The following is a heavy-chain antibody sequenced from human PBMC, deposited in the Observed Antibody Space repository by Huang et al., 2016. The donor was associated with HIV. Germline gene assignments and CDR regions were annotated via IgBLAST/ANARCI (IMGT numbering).Heavy chain of an antibody. CDR1: DYTFTSYG. CDR3: GGSSGYWSFDY. V-gene: IGHV1-18*04. J-gene: IGHJ4*02. Sequence: QVQLVQSGGEVKKPGASVKVSCKASDYTFTSYGISWVRQAPGQGLEWMGCISTKNGDTNYAQKFQGRVTMTTDTSTSTAYMELRSLRSDDTAVYYCGGSSGYWSFDYWGQGTLVTVSS. CDR2: ISTKNGDT. D-gene: IGHD3-22*01.